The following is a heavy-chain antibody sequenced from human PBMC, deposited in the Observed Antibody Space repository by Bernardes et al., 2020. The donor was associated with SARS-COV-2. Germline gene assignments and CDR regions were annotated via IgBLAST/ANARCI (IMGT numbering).Heavy chain of an antibody. CDR3: ARGLGYCRNGICYPWFDP. CDR2: VSDDGTSK. CDR1: GFTFSNFA. V-gene: IGHV3-30-3*01. Sequence: GGSLRLSCAASGFTFSNFAMHWVRQAPGKGLEWVALVSDDGTSKYYADSVKGRFTISRDNSENTLYLQMSSLRPEDTAAYHCARGLGYCRNGICYPWFDPWGQGTLVTVS. J-gene: IGHJ5*02. D-gene: IGHD2-8*01.